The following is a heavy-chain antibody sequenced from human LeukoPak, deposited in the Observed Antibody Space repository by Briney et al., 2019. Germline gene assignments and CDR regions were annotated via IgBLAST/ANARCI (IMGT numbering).Heavy chain of an antibody. Sequence: PGGSLRLSCAASGFTFSSYAMSWVRQAPGKGLEWVSAISGSGGSTYYADSVKGRFTISRDNSKNTLYLQMNSLRAEDTAVYYCAKRPAAGIQEPYYYYMDVWGKGTTVTVSS. V-gene: IGHV3-23*01. J-gene: IGHJ6*03. CDR2: ISGSGGST. CDR1: GFTFSSYA. D-gene: IGHD6-13*01. CDR3: AKRPAAGIQEPYYYYMDV.